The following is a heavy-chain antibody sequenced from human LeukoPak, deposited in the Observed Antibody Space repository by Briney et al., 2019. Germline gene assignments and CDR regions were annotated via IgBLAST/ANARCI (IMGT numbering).Heavy chain of an antibody. J-gene: IGHJ4*02. V-gene: IGHV3-23*01. CDR1: GFTFSSYA. CDR3: ARDVVMWQQLVVPYYFDY. Sequence: PGGSLRLSCAASGFTFSSYAMSWVRQAPGKGLEWVSAISGSGGSTYYADSVKGRFTISRDNAKNSLYLQMNSLRAEDTAVYYCARDVVMWQQLVVPYYFDYWGQGTLVTVSS. D-gene: IGHD6-13*01. CDR2: ISGSGGST.